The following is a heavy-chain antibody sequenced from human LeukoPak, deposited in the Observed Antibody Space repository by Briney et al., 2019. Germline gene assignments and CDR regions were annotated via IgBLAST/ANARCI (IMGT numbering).Heavy chain of an antibody. CDR2: INHSGST. J-gene: IGHJ1*01. CDR1: GGSFSGYY. V-gene: IGHV4-34*01. D-gene: IGHD4-23*01. Sequence: SETLSLTCAVYGGSFSGYYWSWIRQPPGKGLEWIGEINHSGSTNYNPSLKSRVTISVDTSKNQFSLKLSSVTAADTAVYYCASTRPDYGGNSSRWKYFQHWGQGTLVTVSS. CDR3: ASTRPDYGGNSSRWKYFQH.